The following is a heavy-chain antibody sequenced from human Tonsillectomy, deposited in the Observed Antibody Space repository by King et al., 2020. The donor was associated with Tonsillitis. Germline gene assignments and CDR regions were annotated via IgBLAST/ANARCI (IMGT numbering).Heavy chain of an antibody. CDR2: INHSGST. Sequence: VQLQQWGAGLLKPSETLSLTCVVYGGSFSGYYWSWIRQPPGKGLEWIGEINHSGSTNYNPSLKSRVTVSVDTSKNQFSLKLSSVTAADTAVYYCARGGIAAADFYWYFDLWGRGPLVTVSS. V-gene: IGHV4-34*01. CDR3: ARGGIAAADFYWYFDL. J-gene: IGHJ2*01. D-gene: IGHD6-13*01. CDR1: GGSFSGYY.